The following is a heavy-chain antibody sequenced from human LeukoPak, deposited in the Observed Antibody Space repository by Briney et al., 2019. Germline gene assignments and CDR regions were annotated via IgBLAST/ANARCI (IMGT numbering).Heavy chain of an antibody. D-gene: IGHD5-24*01. CDR3: ARQATDPSYAFDI. J-gene: IGHJ3*02. CDR1: GFAFSRYS. V-gene: IGHV3-21*04. Sequence: GGSLRLSCAASGFAFSRYSMNWVRQAPGKGLEWVSSISYSGPHMFYADSVRGRFTISRDNAENSLFLQMNSLRADDTAVYYCARQATDPSYAFDIWGQGTVVTVSS. CDR2: ISYSGPHM.